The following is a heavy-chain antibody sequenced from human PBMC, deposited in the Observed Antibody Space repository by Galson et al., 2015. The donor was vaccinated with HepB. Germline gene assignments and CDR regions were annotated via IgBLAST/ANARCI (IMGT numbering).Heavy chain of an antibody. CDR3: AREPFKHYSDSGGFDY. J-gene: IGHJ4*02. D-gene: IGHD3-22*01. CDR1: GYTFTSYY. Sequence: SVKVSCKASGYTFTSYYLHWVRRAPGQGLEWMGIITPAGGSTNHAQKFQGRFTMTRDTSTSTVYMELSSLRSEDTAVYYCAREPFKHYSDSGGFDYWGQGTQVTVSS. CDR2: ITPAGGST. V-gene: IGHV1-46*01.